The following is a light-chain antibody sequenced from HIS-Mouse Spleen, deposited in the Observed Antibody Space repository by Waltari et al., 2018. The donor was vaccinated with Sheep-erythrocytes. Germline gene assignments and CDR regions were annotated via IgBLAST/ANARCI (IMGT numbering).Light chain of an antibody. V-gene: IGLV2-11*01. CDR2: DVR. J-gene: IGLJ1*01. Sequence: QSALTQPPPVSGSSGQSVTIPCTGTSSDVGGYNYGPWYQQHPGKAPKLMIYDVRKRPSGVPDRFSGSKSGNTASLTISGLQAEDEADYYCCSYAGSYNHVFATGTKVTVL. CDR1: SSDVGGYNY. CDR3: CSYAGSYNHV.